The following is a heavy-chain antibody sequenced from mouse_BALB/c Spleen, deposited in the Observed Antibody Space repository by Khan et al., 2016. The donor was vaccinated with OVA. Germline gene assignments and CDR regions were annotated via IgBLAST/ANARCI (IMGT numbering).Heavy chain of an antibody. Sequence: QVQLQQSGAELAKPGASVKMSCKASGYTFINYWILWIKQRPGQGLEWIGYINPSTGYTEYNQNFKDKATLTADKSSSTAYMELSSLTSEDSTVXYYARRGLRWDFDYWGQGTSLTVSS. CDR2: INPSTGYT. CDR3: ARRGLRWDFDY. CDR1: GYTFINYW. D-gene: IGHD1-1*01. J-gene: IGHJ2*02. V-gene: IGHV1-7*01.